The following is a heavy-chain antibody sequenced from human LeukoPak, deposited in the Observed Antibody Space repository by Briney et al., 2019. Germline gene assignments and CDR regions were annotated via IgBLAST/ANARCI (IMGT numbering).Heavy chain of an antibody. J-gene: IGHJ6*03. V-gene: IGHV4-4*08. Sequence: GSLRLSCTVSGFTVSSNSMSWVRQAPGKGLEWIGYIYNSGSTNYNPSLKSRVTISLDTSKNQFSLKLTSVTAADTAVYFCARDVRDGYNPRYYYYYYMDVWGKGTTVTISS. D-gene: IGHD5-24*01. CDR3: ARDVRDGYNPRYYYYYYMDV. CDR1: GFTVSSNS. CDR2: IYNSGST.